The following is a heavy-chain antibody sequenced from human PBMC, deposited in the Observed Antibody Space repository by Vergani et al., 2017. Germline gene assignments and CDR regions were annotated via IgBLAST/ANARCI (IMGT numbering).Heavy chain of an antibody. V-gene: IGHV1-69*01. D-gene: IGHD6-13*01. J-gene: IGHJ6*03. Sequence: QVQLVQSGAEVKKPGSSVKVSCKASGGTFSSYAISWVRQAPGQGLEWMGGIIPIFGTANYAQKFQGRVTITADESTSTAYMELSSLRSEDTAVYYCAGGEQQLVIRNYYDMDVWGKGTTVTVSS. CDR1: GGTFSSYA. CDR3: AGGEQQLVIRNYYDMDV. CDR2: IIPIFGTA.